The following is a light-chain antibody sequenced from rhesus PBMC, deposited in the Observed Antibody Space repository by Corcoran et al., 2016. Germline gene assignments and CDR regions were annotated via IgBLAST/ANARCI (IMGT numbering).Light chain of an antibody. CDR3: QHGYGTPIFT. Sequence: DIQMTQSPSSLSASVGDRVTITCRASENLNNYLNWYQQKPGRATKLLIYRASTLQTGVPSRFSGSGSGTDYTFAISSLQPEDVGTYYCQHGYGTPIFTFGPGTKVDIK. CDR1: ENLNNY. CDR2: RAS. V-gene: IGKV1-74*01. J-gene: IGKJ3*01.